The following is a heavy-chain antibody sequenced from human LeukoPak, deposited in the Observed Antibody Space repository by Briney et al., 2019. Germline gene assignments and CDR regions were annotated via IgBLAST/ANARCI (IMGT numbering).Heavy chain of an antibody. J-gene: IGHJ6*02. D-gene: IGHD3-9*01. CDR3: AKDRSDILTGSLSGMDV. CDR1: GFTFSSYA. V-gene: IGHV3-23*01. Sequence: PGGSLRLSCAASGFTFSSYAMSWVRQAPGKGLEWVSSISGSGTSTFYADSVIGHITISRDNSKNTLSLQMNSLRAEDTAIYYCAKDRSDILTGSLSGMDVWGQGTTVTVSS. CDR2: ISGSGTST.